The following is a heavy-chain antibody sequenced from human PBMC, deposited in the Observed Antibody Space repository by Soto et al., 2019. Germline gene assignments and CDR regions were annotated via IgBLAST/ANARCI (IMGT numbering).Heavy chain of an antibody. CDR3: ARDRMPSMVRGVRGFDP. D-gene: IGHD3-10*01. V-gene: IGHV1-18*01. CDR2: ISAYNGNT. J-gene: IGHJ5*02. Sequence: QVQLVQSGAEVKKPGASVKVSCKASGYTFTSYGISWVRQAPGQGLEWMGWISAYNGNTNYAQKLQGRVTMTTDTSTSTAYMELRSLRSDDTVVYYCARDRMPSMVRGVRGFDPWGQGTLVTVSS. CDR1: GYTFTSYG.